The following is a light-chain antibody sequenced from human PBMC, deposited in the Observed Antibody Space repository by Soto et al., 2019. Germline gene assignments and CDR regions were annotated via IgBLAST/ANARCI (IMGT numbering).Light chain of an antibody. Sequence: DIPLTHSPATLSASLGVRVTIXGLPSQSISRWLTWYQQKPGKAPKLLIYEASSLESGVPSRFSGSGSGTEFTLTIGGLQPDDSATYFCQQFNSYPITFGQGTRLEIK. J-gene: IGKJ5*01. CDR3: QQFNSYPIT. V-gene: IGKV1-5*01. CDR1: QSISRW. CDR2: EAS.